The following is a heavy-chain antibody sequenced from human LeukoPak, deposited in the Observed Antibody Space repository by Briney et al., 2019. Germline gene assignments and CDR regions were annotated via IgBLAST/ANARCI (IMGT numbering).Heavy chain of an antibody. V-gene: IGHV4-59*01. CDR2: VFHTGNT. D-gene: IGHD3-3*01. CDR1: GGSLNSDY. CDR3: ARATVTYDVWSGYPSYFDS. Sequence: SETLSLTCIVSGGSLNSDYWIWIRQPPGKGPEWIGNVFHTGNTNYSPSLRSRVTISLDTSKNQFSLSLRSVTAADTAVYYCARATVTYDVWSGYPSYFDSWGQGTLVTVSS. J-gene: IGHJ4*02.